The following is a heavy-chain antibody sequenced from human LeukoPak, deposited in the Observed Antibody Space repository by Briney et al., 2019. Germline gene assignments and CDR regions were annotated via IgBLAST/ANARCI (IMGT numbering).Heavy chain of an antibody. Sequence: GGSLRLSCAASGFTFSSYWMNWARQAPGKGLEWVASINHNGNVNHYVDSVRGRFTISRDNAKNSLYLQMSNLRAEDTAVYFCARGGGLDVWGQGATVTVSS. D-gene: IGHD3-16*01. J-gene: IGHJ6*02. CDR3: ARGGGLDV. CDR2: INHNGNVN. V-gene: IGHV3-7*03. CDR1: GFTFSSYW.